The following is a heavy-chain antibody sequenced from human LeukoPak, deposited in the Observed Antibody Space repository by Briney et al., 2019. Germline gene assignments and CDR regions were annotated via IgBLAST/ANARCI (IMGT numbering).Heavy chain of an antibody. CDR3: ARAFLRVFGNWFDP. CDR1: GVAISDYF. V-gene: IGHV4-4*07. Sequence: PSETLSLTCSVSGVAISDYFWSWIRQPAGRDLEWIGRISTTGSTYFNPSLQSRVRMSVDSSKTHFSLKLSSVTAADTAVYYCARAFLRVFGNWFDPWGQGTLVTVSS. CDR2: ISTTGST. D-gene: IGHD3-10*01. J-gene: IGHJ5*02.